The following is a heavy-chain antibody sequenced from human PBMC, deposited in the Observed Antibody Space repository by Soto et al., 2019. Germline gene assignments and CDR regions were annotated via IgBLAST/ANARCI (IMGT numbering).Heavy chain of an antibody. CDR3: ARALGGLHGGGFMDV. J-gene: IGHJ6*02. V-gene: IGHV3-7*01. CDR1: GFTFSSYW. Sequence: GGSLRLSCAASGFTFSSYWMSWVRQAPGKGLEWVANIKQDGSEKYYVDSVKGRFTISRDNAKNSLYLQMNSLRAEGTAVYYCARALGGLHGGGFMDVWGQGTTVTVSS. CDR2: IKQDGSEK. D-gene: IGHD3-16*01.